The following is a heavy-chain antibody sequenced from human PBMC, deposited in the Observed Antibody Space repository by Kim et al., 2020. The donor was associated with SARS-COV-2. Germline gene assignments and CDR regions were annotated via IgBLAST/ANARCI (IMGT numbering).Heavy chain of an antibody. CDR1: GFTFSDYY. CDR3: ARDLMESGYDYGSVDY. V-gene: IGHV3-11*06. D-gene: IGHD5-12*01. CDR2: ISSSSSYT. Sequence: GGSLRLSCAASGFTFSDYYMSWIRQAPGKGLEWVSYISSSSSYTNYADSVKGRFTISRDNAKNSLYLQMNSLRAEDTAVYYCARDLMESGYDYGSVDYWGQGTLVTVSS. J-gene: IGHJ4*02.